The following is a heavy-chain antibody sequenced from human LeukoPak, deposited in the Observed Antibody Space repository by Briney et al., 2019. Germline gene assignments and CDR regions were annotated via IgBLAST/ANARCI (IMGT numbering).Heavy chain of an antibody. Sequence: ASVKVSCKASGYTFTGYDINWVRQATGQGLEWMGWMNPNSGNTGYAQKFQGRVTMTRNTSISTAYMELSSLRSEDTAVYYCARAKIGRCSSTSCRVSYYYYYMDVWGKGTTVTVSS. CDR3: ARAKIGRCSSTSCRVSYYYYYMDV. CDR2: MNPNSGNT. CDR1: GYTFTGYD. V-gene: IGHV1-8*01. J-gene: IGHJ6*03. D-gene: IGHD2-2*01.